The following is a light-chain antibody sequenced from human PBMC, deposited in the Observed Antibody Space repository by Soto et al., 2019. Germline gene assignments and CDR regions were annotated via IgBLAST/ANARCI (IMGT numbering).Light chain of an antibody. CDR1: QSISSY. V-gene: IGKV1-39*01. CDR3: QQSYSTPFT. Sequence: DIQMTQSPSSLSASVGDRVTITCRASQSISSYLNWYQQTPGQAPKLLIYAASTLQSGVPSRFHGSGSGTDFTLTISNLQPEDFATYYCQQSYSTPFTFGPGTKVDNK. CDR2: AAS. J-gene: IGKJ3*01.